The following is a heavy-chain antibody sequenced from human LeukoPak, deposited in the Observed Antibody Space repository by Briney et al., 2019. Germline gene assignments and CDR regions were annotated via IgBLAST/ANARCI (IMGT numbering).Heavy chain of an antibody. J-gene: IGHJ3*01. CDR2: ISSDSSAI. CDR3: ARAGAFDF. D-gene: IGHD1-14*01. V-gene: IGHV3-48*01. Sequence: GRSLRLSCAASGFTFDDYAMHWVRQAPGKGLEWVSYISSDSSAIYYADPVKGRFTISRDNAKNSLYLQMNSLRAEDTAVYYCARAGAFDFWGQGTMVTVSS. CDR1: GFTFDDYA.